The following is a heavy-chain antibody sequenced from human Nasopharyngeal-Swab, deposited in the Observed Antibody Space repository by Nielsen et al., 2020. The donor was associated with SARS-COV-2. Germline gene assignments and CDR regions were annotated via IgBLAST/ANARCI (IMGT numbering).Heavy chain of an antibody. CDR3: AKDRGYCSGATCYDSYYSMDV. J-gene: IGHJ6*03. CDR1: GFTFHRHV. CDR2: LTGSGPSA. Sequence: GESLNISCAASGFTFHRHVMHWVRQAPGKGLEWLSALTGSGPSAYYADSVKGRFTMSRDNSKNMLFLEMNSLSAGDTAVYFCAKDRGYCSGATCYDSYYSMDVWGRGTTVTVSS. D-gene: IGHD2-15*01. V-gene: IGHV3-23*01.